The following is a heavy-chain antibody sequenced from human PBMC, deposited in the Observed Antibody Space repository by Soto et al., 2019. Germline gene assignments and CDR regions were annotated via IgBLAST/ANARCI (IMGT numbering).Heavy chain of an antibody. Sequence: GESLKTSCKGPGYSLTNYWIVWVRQMPGKGLEWMGVVDPNDSDTRYSQSFEGQVAISADKSITTAYLQWSSLKASDTAMYYCARPHGPSGYYYGLDVWGQGTTVTVSS. CDR1: GYSLTNYW. V-gene: IGHV5-51*01. D-gene: IGHD3-10*01. J-gene: IGHJ6*02. CDR2: VDPNDSDT. CDR3: ARPHGPSGYYYGLDV.